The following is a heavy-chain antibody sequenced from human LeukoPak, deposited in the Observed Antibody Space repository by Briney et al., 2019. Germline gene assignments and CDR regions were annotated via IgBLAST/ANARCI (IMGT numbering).Heavy chain of an antibody. CDR1: GFTFSNAW. J-gene: IGHJ5*02. Sequence: GGSLRLSCAASGFTFSNAWMSWVRQAPGKGLEWVGRIKSKTDGGTTDYAAPVKSRFTISRDDSKNTLYLQMNSLKTEDTAVYYCTTDLCYDSSGAWGQGTLVTVSS. CDR3: TTDLCYDSSGA. V-gene: IGHV3-15*01. D-gene: IGHD3-22*01. CDR2: IKSKTDGGTT.